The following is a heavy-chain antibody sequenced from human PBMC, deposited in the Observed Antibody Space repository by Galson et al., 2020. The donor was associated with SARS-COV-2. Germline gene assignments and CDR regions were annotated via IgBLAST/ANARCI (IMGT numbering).Heavy chain of an antibody. Sequence: ASETLSLTCTVSGGSISSYYWSWIRQPPRTGLEWIGYIYYSGSTNYNHSLKRRVTISVDTSKNQFSLTLSSVTAADTAVYYCARGFDYWGQGTLVTVSS. CDR3: ARGFDY. J-gene: IGHJ4*02. CDR1: GGSISSYY. CDR2: IYYSGST. V-gene: IGHV4-59*01.